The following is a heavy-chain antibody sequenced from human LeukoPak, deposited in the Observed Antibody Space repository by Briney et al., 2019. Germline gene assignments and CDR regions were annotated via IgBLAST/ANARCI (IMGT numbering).Heavy chain of an antibody. CDR3: ARLHDYGDYRGAFDI. J-gene: IGHJ3*02. V-gene: IGHV4-59*01. Sequence: PSETLSLTCTVSGGSISSYYWSWIRQPPGKGLESIGYIYYTGSTNSNPSLKSRVTISVDRSKNQFSLNLTSVTAADTAVYCCARLHDYGDYRGAFDIWGQGTMVTVSS. CDR1: GGSISSYY. CDR2: IYYTGST. D-gene: IGHD4-17*01.